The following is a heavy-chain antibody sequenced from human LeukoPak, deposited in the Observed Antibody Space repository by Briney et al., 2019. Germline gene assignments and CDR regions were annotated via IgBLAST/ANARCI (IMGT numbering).Heavy chain of an antibody. V-gene: IGHV3-23*01. CDR2: ISGSDGST. J-gene: IGHJ4*02. D-gene: IGHD2-15*01. CDR3: AKGGMVAATHFDY. Sequence: GGSLRLSCAASGFTFSSYAMSWVRQAPGKGLEWLSTISGSDGSTYYADSVKGRFTISRDNSKNTLYLQMNSLRAEDTAVYYCAKGGMVAATHFDYWGQGTLVTVSS. CDR1: GFTFSSYA.